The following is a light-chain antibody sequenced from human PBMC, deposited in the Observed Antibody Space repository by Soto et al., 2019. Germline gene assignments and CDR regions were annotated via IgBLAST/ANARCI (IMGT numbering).Light chain of an antibody. CDR1: SGSIASNY. Sequence: NFMLTQPHSVSESPGKTVTISCTGSSGSIASNYVQWYQQRPGSAPTTVIYEDNQRPSGVPDRFSVSIDSSSNSASLTISGLKTEDEADYYCQSYDSSNVVFGGGTKVTVL. CDR3: QSYDSSNVV. CDR2: EDN. J-gene: IGLJ2*01. V-gene: IGLV6-57*02.